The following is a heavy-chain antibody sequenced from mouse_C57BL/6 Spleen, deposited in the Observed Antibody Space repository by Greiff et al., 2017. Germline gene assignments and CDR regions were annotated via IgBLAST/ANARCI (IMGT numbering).Heavy chain of an antibody. V-gene: IGHV1-15*01. CDR1: GYTFTDYE. D-gene: IGHD1-1*01. CDR3: TRRGYGSSYRYFDV. J-gene: IGHJ1*03. Sequence: QVQLQQSGAELVRPGASVTLSCKASGYTFTDYEMHWVKQTPVHGLEWIGALDPETGGTAYNQKFKGKAILTADKSSSTAYMELRSLTSEDSAVYYCTRRGYGSSYRYFDVWGTGTTVTVSS. CDR2: LDPETGGT.